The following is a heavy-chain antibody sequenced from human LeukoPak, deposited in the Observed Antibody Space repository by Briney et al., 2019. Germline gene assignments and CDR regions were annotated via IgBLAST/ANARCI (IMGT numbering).Heavy chain of an antibody. CDR2: IYYSGST. V-gene: IGHV4-59*01. CDR1: GGSISSYY. CDR3: AGGQNWFDP. Sequence: SSETLPLTCTVSGGSISSYYWSWIRQPPGKGLEWIGYIYYSGSTNYNPSLKSRVTISVDTSKNQFSLKLSSVTAADTAVYYCAGGQNWFDPWGQGTLVTVSS. J-gene: IGHJ5*02.